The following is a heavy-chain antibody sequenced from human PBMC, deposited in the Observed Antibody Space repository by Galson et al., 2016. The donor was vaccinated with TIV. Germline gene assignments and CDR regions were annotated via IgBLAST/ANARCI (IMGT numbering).Heavy chain of an antibody. J-gene: IGHJ6*02. CDR3: ARDRRCCGNECYLYYYYGMDD. CDR1: GFTVSDNY. V-gene: IGHV3-66*02. D-gene: IGHD2-8*01. CDR2: IYSDGST. Sequence: SLRLSCAASGFTVSDNYMIWVRQAPGKGLGWVSLIYSDGSTVYAASVKGRFTISRDNSKNTLYLQMNSLRAEDTAVYYYARDRRCCGNECYLYYYYGMDDWGQGTTVTVSS.